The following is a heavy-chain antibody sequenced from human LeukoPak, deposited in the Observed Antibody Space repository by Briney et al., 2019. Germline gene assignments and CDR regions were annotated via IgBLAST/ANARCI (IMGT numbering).Heavy chain of an antibody. D-gene: IGHD1-26*01. J-gene: IGHJ5*02. CDR2: IYYSGST. V-gene: IGHV4-59*12. Sequence: SETLSLTCTVSGGSISSYYWSWIRQPPGKGLEWIGYIYYSGSTNYNPSLKSRVTISVDTSKNQFSLKLSSVTAADTAVYYCARDMYSGSHNWFDPWGQGTLVTVSS. CDR3: ARDMYSGSHNWFDP. CDR1: GGSISSYY.